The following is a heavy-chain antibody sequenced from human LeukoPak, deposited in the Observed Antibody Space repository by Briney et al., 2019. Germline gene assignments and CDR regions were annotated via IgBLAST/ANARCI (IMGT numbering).Heavy chain of an antibody. V-gene: IGHV3-64D*06. J-gene: IGHJ6*02. CDR2: ISSNGGST. CDR1: GXTFSNYA. CDR3: VKGTGTKYYYYGMDV. Sequence: PGGSLRLSWSASGXTFSNYAMHWVRQAPGKGLEYVSAISSNGGSTYYADSVKGRFSISRDNSKNTLYFQMSSLRAEDTAVYYCVKGTGTKYYYYGMDVWGQGTTVTVSS. D-gene: IGHD3/OR15-3a*01.